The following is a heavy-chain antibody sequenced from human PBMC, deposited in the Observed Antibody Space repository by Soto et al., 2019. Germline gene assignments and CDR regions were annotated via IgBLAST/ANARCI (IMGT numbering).Heavy chain of an antibody. CDR1: GGYISGGDYY. CDR3: ARVRGYYDGSGFGPPDY. Sequence: QVQLQESGPGVVKPSQTLSLTCNVSGGYISGGDYYWSWIRQPPGKGLEWVGYIYYMGSTHYNPSLKSRLIISIDTSTNRFSLKLSSVTAAYTAVYYCARVRGYYDGSGFGPPDYWGQGTLVTVPS. V-gene: IGHV4-30-4*01. D-gene: IGHD3-22*01. J-gene: IGHJ4*02. CDR2: IYYMGST.